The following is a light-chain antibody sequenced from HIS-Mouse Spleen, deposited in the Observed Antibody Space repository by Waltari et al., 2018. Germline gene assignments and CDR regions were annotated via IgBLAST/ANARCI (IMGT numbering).Light chain of an antibody. CDR3: CSYAGSSTYV. CDR2: EGS. J-gene: IGLJ1*01. Sequence: QSALTQPASVSGSPGQSITISCTGTRRDVGSYNLVPWYQQHPSKAPKLMSYEGSKRPSGVSNRFSGSKSGNTASLTISGLQAEDEADYYCCSYAGSSTYVFGTGTKVTVL. CDR1: RRDVGSYNL. V-gene: IGLV2-23*01.